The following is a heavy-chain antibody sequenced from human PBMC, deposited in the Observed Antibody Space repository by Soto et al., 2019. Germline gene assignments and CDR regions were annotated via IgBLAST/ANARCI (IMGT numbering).Heavy chain of an antibody. D-gene: IGHD2-21*01. J-gene: IGHJ4*02. CDR3: ARARGGEMGYFGY. Sequence: SETLSLTCAVSGYSISSGYYWGWIRQPPGKGLEWIGSIYHSGSTHYNPSLKSRVTISVDTSKNQFSLKLSSVTAADTAVYYCARARGGEMGYFGYWGQGTLVTVSS. CDR1: GYSISSGYY. CDR2: IYHSGST. V-gene: IGHV4-38-2*01.